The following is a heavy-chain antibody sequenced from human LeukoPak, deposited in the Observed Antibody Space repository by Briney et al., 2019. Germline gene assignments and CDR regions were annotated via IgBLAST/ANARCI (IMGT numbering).Heavy chain of an antibody. D-gene: IGHD6-19*01. CDR3: ARDPAGSEYSSSWFSSGWYFFDY. CDR1: GDSVSTNSAA. J-gene: IGHJ4*02. Sequence: SQTLSLTCAISGDSVSTNSAAWNWIRQSPSRGLEWLGRTYYRSKWYNDYAVSVKSRITINPDTSKNQFSLQLNSVTPEDTAIYYCARDPAGSEYSSSWFSSGWYFFDYWGQGTLVTVSS. CDR2: TYYRSKWYN. V-gene: IGHV6-1*01.